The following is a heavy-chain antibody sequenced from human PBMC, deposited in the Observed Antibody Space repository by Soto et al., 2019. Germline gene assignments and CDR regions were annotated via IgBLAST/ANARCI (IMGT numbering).Heavy chain of an antibody. D-gene: IGHD3-22*01. J-gene: IGHJ4*02. CDR3: ARDGYYYDSSGYSTFDY. Sequence: QVQLVQSGAEVKKPGASVKVSCKASGYTFTSYGISWVRQAPGQGLEWMGWISAYNGNTNYAQKLQGRVTMTTDTSTSTAYMELRSLRSDDTDVYYCARDGYYYDSSGYSTFDYWGQGTLVTVSS. CDR2: ISAYNGNT. V-gene: IGHV1-18*04. CDR1: GYTFTSYG.